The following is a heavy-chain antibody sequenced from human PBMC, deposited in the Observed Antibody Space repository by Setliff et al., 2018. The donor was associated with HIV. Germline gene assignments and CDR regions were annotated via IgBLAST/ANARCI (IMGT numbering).Heavy chain of an antibody. CDR3: ARDGIAVAGTGWYFDL. J-gene: IGHJ2*01. D-gene: IGHD6-19*01. V-gene: IGHV4-61*02. Sequence: SETLSLTCTVSGGSINSGIYYWTWIRQPAGKGLEWLGRIHIGGSTYYNTSLKSRVTISVDTSKNQFSLKLSSVTAADTAVYYCARDGIAVAGTGWYFDLWGRGTLVTVSS. CDR1: GGSINSGIYY. CDR2: IHIGGST.